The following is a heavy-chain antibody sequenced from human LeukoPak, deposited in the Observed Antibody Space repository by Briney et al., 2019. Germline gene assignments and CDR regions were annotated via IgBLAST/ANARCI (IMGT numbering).Heavy chain of an antibody. CDR2: IKQDGSEK. D-gene: IGHD3-10*01. CDR3: ASGSGSYRTPYYYMDV. J-gene: IGHJ6*03. CDR1: GFTFSSYW. V-gene: IGHV3-7*03. Sequence: GGSLRLSCAASGFTFSSYWMSWVRQAPGKGLEWVANIKQDGSEKYYVDSVKGRFTISRDNAKNSLYLQMNSLRAEDTAVYYCASGSGSYRTPYYYMDVWGKGTTVTVSS.